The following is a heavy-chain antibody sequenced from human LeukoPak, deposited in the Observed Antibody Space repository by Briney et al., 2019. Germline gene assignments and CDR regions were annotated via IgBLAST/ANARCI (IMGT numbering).Heavy chain of an antibody. J-gene: IGHJ4*02. V-gene: IGHV3-30*03. CDR2: ISYDGSNK. CDR1: GFTFTSYG. CDR3: AGEHRYYDILTGYTLH. Sequence: GGSLRLSCAASGFTFTSYGMHWVRQAPGKGLEWLAVISYDGSNKYYADSVKGRFTISRDNSKNTLYLQMNSLRAEDTAVYYCAGEHRYYDILTGYTLHWGQGTLVTVSS. D-gene: IGHD3-9*01.